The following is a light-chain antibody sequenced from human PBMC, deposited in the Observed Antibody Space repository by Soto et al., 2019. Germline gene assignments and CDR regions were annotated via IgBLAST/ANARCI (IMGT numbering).Light chain of an antibody. CDR3: QQYSRAPCT. CDR2: AAS. J-gene: IGKJ3*01. V-gene: IGKV1-27*01. Sequence: DIQITQSPSSLSDSVGDRVTITCRASQSINNYLAWYQQKPGKVPKLLIYAASTLQAGVPFRFSGSKSGTDLTRTISSLQPEDVGTYCCQQYSRAPCTFGPGTKVHIQ. CDR1: QSINNY.